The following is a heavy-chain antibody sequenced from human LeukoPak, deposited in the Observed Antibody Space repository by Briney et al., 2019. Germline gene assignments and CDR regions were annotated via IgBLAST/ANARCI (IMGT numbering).Heavy chain of an antibody. Sequence: SAGSLSLSCAASGFTFSSYWMHWVRQAPGKGLVWVSRINSDGSSTSYADSVKGRFTISRDNAKNTLYLQMNSLRAEDTAVYYCARDQRQWLENYYYGMDVWGQGTTVTVSS. CDR2: INSDGSST. CDR1: GFTFSSYW. J-gene: IGHJ6*02. V-gene: IGHV3-74*01. CDR3: ARDQRQWLENYYYGMDV. D-gene: IGHD6-19*01.